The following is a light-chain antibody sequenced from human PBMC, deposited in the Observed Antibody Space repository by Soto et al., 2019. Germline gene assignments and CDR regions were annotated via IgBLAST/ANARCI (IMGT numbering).Light chain of an antibody. CDR3: QQRSNWPPEVT. CDR1: QSVSSS. CDR2: DAS. V-gene: IGKV3-11*01. J-gene: IGKJ3*01. Sequence: EIVLTQSPDTLSLSPGERATLSCRASQSVSSSLAWYQQIPGQAPRLLIYDASNRATGIPARFSGSGSGTDFTLTISSLEPEDFAVYYSQQRSNWPPEVTFGPGTKVDIK.